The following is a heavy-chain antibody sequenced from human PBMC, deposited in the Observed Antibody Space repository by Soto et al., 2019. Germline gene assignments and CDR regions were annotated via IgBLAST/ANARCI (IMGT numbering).Heavy chain of an antibody. CDR1: GFTFSDYY. Sequence: PGGSLRLSCAASGFTFSDYYMSWIRQAPGKGLEWVSYISSSGSTIYYADSVKGRFTISRDNAKNSLYLQMNSLRAEDTAVYYCARDLAPASGYYIDYYYYYYGMDVWGQGTTVTVSS. J-gene: IGHJ6*02. CDR2: ISSSGSTI. CDR3: ARDLAPASGYYIDYYYYYYGMDV. V-gene: IGHV3-11*04. D-gene: IGHD3-3*01.